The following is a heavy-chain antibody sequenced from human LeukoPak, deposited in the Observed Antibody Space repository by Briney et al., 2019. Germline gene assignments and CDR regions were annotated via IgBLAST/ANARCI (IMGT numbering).Heavy chain of an antibody. V-gene: IGHV1-8*01. D-gene: IGHD7-27*01. J-gene: IGHJ4*02. Sequence: ASVKVSRKASGYTFTSYDINWVRQATGQGLEWMGWMNPNSGNTGYAQKFQGRVTMTRNTSISTAYMELGSLRSEDTAVYYCARGRPTNLGGIYWGQGTLVTVSS. CDR2: MNPNSGNT. CDR3: ARGRPTNLGGIY. CDR1: GYTFTSYD.